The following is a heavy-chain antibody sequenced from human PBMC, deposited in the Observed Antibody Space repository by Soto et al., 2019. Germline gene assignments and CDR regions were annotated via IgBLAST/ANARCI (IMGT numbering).Heavy chain of an antibody. D-gene: IGHD2-2*01. Sequence: QVQLVQSGAEVKKPGSSVKVSCKASGGTFSTYTVIWVRQAPGQGLEWMGRIIPMLDITNTAQSFQGRVTITADKATSTAYLELSTLRSDGTSICLCTLGSWSAETFDIWGRGTMVTVSS. CDR2: IIPMLDIT. CDR1: GGTFSTYT. V-gene: IGHV1-69*02. CDR3: TLGSWSAETFDI. J-gene: IGHJ3*02.